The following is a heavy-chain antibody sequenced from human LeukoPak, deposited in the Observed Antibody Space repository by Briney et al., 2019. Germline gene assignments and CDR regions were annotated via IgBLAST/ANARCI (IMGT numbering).Heavy chain of an antibody. D-gene: IGHD6-19*01. CDR2: IYYSGST. Sequence: SETLSLTCTVSGGSISSGGYYWSWIRQHPGKGLEWIGYIYYSGSTYYNPSLKSRVTISVDTSKNQFSLKLSSVTAADTAVYYCARDSSGGIDYWGQGTLVTVSS. V-gene: IGHV4-31*03. CDR3: ARDSSGGIDY. J-gene: IGHJ4*02. CDR1: GGSISSGGYY.